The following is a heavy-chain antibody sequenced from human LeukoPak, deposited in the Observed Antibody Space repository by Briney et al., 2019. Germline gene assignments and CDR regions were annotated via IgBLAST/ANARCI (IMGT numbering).Heavy chain of an antibody. CDR3: AKDRPVTSVGYFDS. J-gene: IGHJ4*02. CDR2: ISSSGST. CDR1: GFTFSSYA. Sequence: PGGSLRLSCAASGFTFSSYAMTWVRQAPGKGLEWVSSISSSGSTFYADSVKGRFTITRDISKNTLNLQMNSLRAEDTAVYYCAKDRPVTSVGYFDSWGQGALVTVSS. V-gene: IGHV3-23*01. D-gene: IGHD1-26*01.